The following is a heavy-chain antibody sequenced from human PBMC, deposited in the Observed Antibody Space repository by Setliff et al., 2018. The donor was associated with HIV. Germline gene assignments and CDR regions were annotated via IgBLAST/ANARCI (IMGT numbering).Heavy chain of an antibody. CDR3: TRLRGYSYGLASYYYYYMDV. CDR2: IGSRTYGGTT. Sequence: GGSLRLSCTTSGFTFGDHGVSWVRQAPGKGLEWVGFIGSRTYGGTTEYAASVKGRFTISRDDSKSIAYLQMNSLKTEDTAVYYCTRLRGYSYGLASYYYYYMDVWGKGTTVTVSS. V-gene: IGHV3-49*04. J-gene: IGHJ6*03. CDR1: GFTFGDHG. D-gene: IGHD5-18*01.